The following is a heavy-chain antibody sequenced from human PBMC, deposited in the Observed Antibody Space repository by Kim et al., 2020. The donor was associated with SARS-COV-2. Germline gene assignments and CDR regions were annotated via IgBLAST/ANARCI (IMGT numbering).Heavy chain of an antibody. V-gene: IGHV1-18*01. D-gene: IGHD4-4*01. J-gene: IGHJ4*02. CDR3: ARGMRDLSYSPFDY. Sequence: AQKLQGRVTMTTDTSTSTAYMELRSLRSDDTAVYYCARGMRDLSYSPFDYWGQGTLVTVSS.